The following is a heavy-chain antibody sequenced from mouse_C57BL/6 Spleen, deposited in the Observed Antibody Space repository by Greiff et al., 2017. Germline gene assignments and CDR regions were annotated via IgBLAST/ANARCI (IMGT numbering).Heavy chain of an antibody. CDR2: IRSKSSNYAT. J-gene: IGHJ3*01. CDR1: GFTFNTYA. D-gene: IGHD2-3*01. CDR3: VREDYDGYPRFAY. V-gene: IGHV10-3*01. Sequence: EVNLVESGGGLVQPKGSLKLSCAASGFTFNTYAMHWVRQAPGKGLEWVARIRSKSSNYATYYADSVKDRFTISRDDAQSMLYLQMNNLKTEDTAMYYCVREDYDGYPRFAYWGQGTLVTVSA.